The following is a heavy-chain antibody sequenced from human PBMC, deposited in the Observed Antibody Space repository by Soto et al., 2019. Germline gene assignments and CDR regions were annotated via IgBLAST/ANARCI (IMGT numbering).Heavy chain of an antibody. CDR1: GGSISTGGYY. Sequence: QVQLQESGPGLAKPSQTLSLTCTVSGGSISTGGYYWSWIRQHPGRGLEWIGYIYHSGMTYSNPSLQSRVAISIDTSKNQFSLKLSSVTAADTAVYYCATVRWELHDAFDIWGQGTMVSVSS. J-gene: IGHJ3*02. V-gene: IGHV4-31*03. CDR2: IYHSGMT. D-gene: IGHD1-26*01. CDR3: ATVRWELHDAFDI.